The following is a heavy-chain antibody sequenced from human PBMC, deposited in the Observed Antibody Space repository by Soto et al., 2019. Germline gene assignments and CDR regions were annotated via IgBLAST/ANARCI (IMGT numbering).Heavy chain of an antibody. D-gene: IGHD3-22*01. CDR2: ISYDGSNK. J-gene: IGHJ4*02. CDR1: RFTFSSYC. V-gene: IGHV3-30*18. Sequence: LXLSYAASRFTFSSYCMHWVRQAPLKGVEWVAVISYDGSNKYYADSVKGRFTISRDNSKNTLYLQMNSLRAEDTAVYYCAKDGREYYDSSGCYYFDHWGQGTLVTVTS. CDR3: AKDGREYYDSSGCYYFDH.